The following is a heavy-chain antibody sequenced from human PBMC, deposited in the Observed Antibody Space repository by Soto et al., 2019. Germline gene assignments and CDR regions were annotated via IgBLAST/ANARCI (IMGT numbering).Heavy chain of an antibody. D-gene: IGHD3-10*02. J-gene: IGHJ4*02. V-gene: IGHV4-4*07. CDR3: ARDYCVRSPCDNFDY. Sequence: SETMSLPCTVSGFSINGSSWSWIRQPAGKGLEWVGRVQTSGSTNYNPSLKSRVTMSVDASKNQFSLTVSSVTAADTAVYFCARDYCVRSPCDNFDYWGQGSLVTVA. CDR2: VQTSGST. CDR1: GFSINGSS.